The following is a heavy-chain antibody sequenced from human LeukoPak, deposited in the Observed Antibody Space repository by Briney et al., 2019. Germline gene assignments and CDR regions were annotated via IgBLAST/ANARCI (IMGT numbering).Heavy chain of an antibody. CDR3: ARYILSGKNMVRGMNWFDP. J-gene: IGHJ5*02. V-gene: IGHV4-59*01. D-gene: IGHD3-10*01. Sequence: SETLSLTCTVSGGSISSYYWSWIRQPPGKGLEWIGYIYYSGSTNYNPSLKSRVTISVDTSKNQFSLKLSSVTAADTAVYYCARYILSGKNMVRGMNWFDPWGQGTLVTVSS. CDR2: IYYSGST. CDR1: GGSISSYY.